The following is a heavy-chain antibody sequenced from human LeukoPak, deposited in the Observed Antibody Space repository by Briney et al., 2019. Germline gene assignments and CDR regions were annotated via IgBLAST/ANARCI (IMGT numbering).Heavy chain of an antibody. D-gene: IGHD3-9*01. J-gene: IGHJ4*02. CDR3: ARNYDILTGYYYFDY. CDR1: GYTFTSYG. CDR2: ISAYNGNT. Sequence: ASVKVSCKASGYTFTSYGISWVRQAPGQGLEWMGWISAYNGNTNYAQKLQGRVTMTTDTSTSTAYMELRSLRSDDTAAYYCARNYDILTGYYYFDYWGQGTLVTVSS. V-gene: IGHV1-18*01.